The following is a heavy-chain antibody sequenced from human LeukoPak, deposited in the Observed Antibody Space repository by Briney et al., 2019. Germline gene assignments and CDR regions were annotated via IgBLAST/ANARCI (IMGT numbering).Heavy chain of an antibody. CDR2: MNPNRGDT. J-gene: IGHJ4*02. CDR3: GRRRIDCSDTGCYVDY. CDR1: GYSFTGYY. V-gene: IGHV1-2*02. Sequence: ASMKVSCKASGYSFTGYYIHWMRQAPGQGLEWMGWMNPNRGDTSYAQKFQGRVTMTRDTPINTAYMELSGLTSDDTAVYYCGRRRIDCSDTGCYVDYWGQGTLVTVSS. D-gene: IGHD2-15*01.